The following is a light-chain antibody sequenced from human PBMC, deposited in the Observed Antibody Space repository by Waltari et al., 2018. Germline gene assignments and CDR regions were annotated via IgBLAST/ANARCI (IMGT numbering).Light chain of an antibody. V-gene: IGKV3-11*01. CDR3: QHRDNWLFT. CDR1: QTVVTH. CDR2: NAS. Sequence: EIVLTQSPVTLSLSPGERATLSCRASQTVVTHLAWYQHKPGQAPRLLIYNASLRASGIPARFSGSGSGTDFTLTISHLEPEDFAFYYCQHRDNWLFTFGPGTKVEVK. J-gene: IGKJ3*01.